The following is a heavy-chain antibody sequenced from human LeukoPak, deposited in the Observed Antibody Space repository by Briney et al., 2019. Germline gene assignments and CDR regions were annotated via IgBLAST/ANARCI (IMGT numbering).Heavy chain of an antibody. J-gene: IGHJ4*02. Sequence: GGSLRLSCAASGFTFSSYSMNWVRQAPGKGLEWVSSISSSSSYIYYADSVKGRLTISRDNSKNTLYLQMNSLRAEDTAVYYCARDAAYFDYWGQGTLVTVSS. CDR1: GFTFSSYS. V-gene: IGHV3-21*01. CDR2: ISSSSSYI. D-gene: IGHD2-15*01. CDR3: ARDAAYFDY.